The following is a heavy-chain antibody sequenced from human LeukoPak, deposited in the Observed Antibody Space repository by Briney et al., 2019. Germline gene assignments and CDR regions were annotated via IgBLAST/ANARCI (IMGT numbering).Heavy chain of an antibody. CDR1: GGTFSSYA. CDR3: AREPVVVPVAFKVDGMDV. CDR2: INPSGGST. V-gene: IGHV1-46*01. J-gene: IGHJ6*02. Sequence: ASVKVSCKASGGTFSSYAISWVRQAPGQGLEWMGIINPSGGSTSYAQKFQGRVTMTRDTSTSTVYMELSSLRSEDTAVYYCAREPVVVPVAFKVDGMDVWGQGTTVTVSS. D-gene: IGHD2-2*01.